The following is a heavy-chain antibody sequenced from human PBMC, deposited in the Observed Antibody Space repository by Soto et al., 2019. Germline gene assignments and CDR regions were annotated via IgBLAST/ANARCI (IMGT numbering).Heavy chain of an antibody. Sequence: SETLSLTCAVYGGSFSGYYWSWIRQPPGKGLEWIGEINHSGSTNYNPSLKSRVTISVDTSKNQFSLKLSSVTAADTAVYYCARRGGYSSSSYYYYYYYMDVWGKGTTVTVSS. CDR2: INHSGST. D-gene: IGHD6-6*01. CDR1: GGSFSGYY. CDR3: ARRGGYSSSSYYYYYYYMDV. J-gene: IGHJ6*03. V-gene: IGHV4-34*01.